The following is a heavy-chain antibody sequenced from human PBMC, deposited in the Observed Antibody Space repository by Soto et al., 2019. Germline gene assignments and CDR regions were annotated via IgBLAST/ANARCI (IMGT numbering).Heavy chain of an antibody. Sequence: EVQLLESGGGLVQPGGSLRLSCAASGFTFSSYAMSWVRQAPGKGLEWVSAISGSGGSTYYADSVKGRFTISRDNSKNTLYLQMNSLRAEDTAVYYCGKGIRCSGGSCYVHYYYGMDVWGQGTTVTVSS. D-gene: IGHD2-15*01. J-gene: IGHJ6*02. CDR3: GKGIRCSGGSCYVHYYYGMDV. CDR1: GFTFSSYA. CDR2: ISGSGGST. V-gene: IGHV3-23*01.